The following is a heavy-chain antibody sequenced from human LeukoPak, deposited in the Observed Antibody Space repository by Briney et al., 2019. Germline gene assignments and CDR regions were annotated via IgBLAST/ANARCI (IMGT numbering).Heavy chain of an antibody. D-gene: IGHD5-18*01. CDR2: ISATGGST. CDR1: GFTFSTYA. J-gene: IGHJ4*02. CDR3: ARVALDTAMVRAYYFDF. Sequence: GGSLRLSCVGTGFTFSTYAMTWVRQASGKGLEWVSLISATGGSTYYADSVKGRFTISRDNIKNTLYLQMNSLRAEDTAVYYCARVALDTAMVRAYYFDFWGQGTLVTVSS. V-gene: IGHV3-23*01.